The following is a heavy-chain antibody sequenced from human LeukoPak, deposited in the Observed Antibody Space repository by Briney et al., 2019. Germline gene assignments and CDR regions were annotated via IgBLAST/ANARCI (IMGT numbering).Heavy chain of an antibody. V-gene: IGHV3-23*01. CDR2: ISGSGTNR. CDR3: AKSVGAVVVKLFGY. J-gene: IGHJ4*02. Sequence: PGGSLRLSCAASGFTFSTYAMSWVRQAPGKGLEWVSAISGSGTNRYHADSVKGRFTISRDNSKNTLYLQMNSLRAEDTAVYYCAKSVGAVVVKLFGYWGQGTLVTVSS. D-gene: IGHD2-21*01. CDR1: GFTFSTYA.